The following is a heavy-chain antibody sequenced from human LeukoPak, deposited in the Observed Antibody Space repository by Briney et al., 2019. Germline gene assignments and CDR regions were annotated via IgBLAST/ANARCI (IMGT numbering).Heavy chain of an antibody. V-gene: IGHV1-46*01. CDR3: ARERGGYCTNGVCYTGTFDP. J-gene: IGHJ5*02. CDR2: INPSGGST. D-gene: IGHD2-8*01. CDR1: GYTFTSYY. Sequence: ASVKVSCKASGYTFTSYYMHWVRQAPGQGLEWMGIINPSGGSTSYAQKFQGRVTMTRDMSTSTVYMELSSLRSEDTAVYYCARERGGYCTNGVCYTGTFDPWGQGTLVTVSS.